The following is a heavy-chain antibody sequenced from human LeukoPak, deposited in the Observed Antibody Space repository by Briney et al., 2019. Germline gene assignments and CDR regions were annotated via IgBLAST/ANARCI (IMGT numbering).Heavy chain of an antibody. CDR3: ARDQRATASTGSYFDY. V-gene: IGHV3-21*01. Sequence: KTGGSLRLSCAASGFTFSSYGMNWVRQAPGKGLEWVSSVSSSSSYIYYADSVKGRFTTSRDNAKNSLSLQMNSLRAEDTAVYYCARDQRATASTGSYFDYWGQGTLVTVSS. CDR2: VSSSSSYI. J-gene: IGHJ4*02. CDR1: GFTFSSYG. D-gene: IGHD1-1*01.